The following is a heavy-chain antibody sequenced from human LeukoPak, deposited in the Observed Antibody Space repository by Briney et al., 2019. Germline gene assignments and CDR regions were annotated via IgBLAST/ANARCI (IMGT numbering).Heavy chain of an antibody. CDR2: INHSGST. CDR1: GGSFSGYY. J-gene: IGHJ4*02. D-gene: IGHD1-26*01. CDR3: ARGIIKDGESYPFDC. Sequence: SETLSLTCAVYGGSFSGYYWSWIRQPPGKGLEWIGEINHSGSTNYNPSLKSRVTISVDTSKNQFSLKLSAVTAADTAVYYCARGIIKDGESYPFDCWGQGALVTVSS. V-gene: IGHV4-34*01.